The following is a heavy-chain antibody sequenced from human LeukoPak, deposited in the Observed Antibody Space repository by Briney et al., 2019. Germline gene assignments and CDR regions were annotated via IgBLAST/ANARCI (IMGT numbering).Heavy chain of an antibody. D-gene: IGHD3-22*01. CDR3: ARGGYYYDSSGPSFDY. CDR1: GYTFTSYY. J-gene: IGHJ4*02. CDR2: INPGGGST. Sequence: ASVKVSCKASGYTFTSYYMHWVRQAPGQGLEWMGIINPGGGSTSYAQKFQGRVTMTRDTSTSTVYMELSSLRSEDTAVYYCARGGYYYDSSGPSFDYWGQGTLVTVSS. V-gene: IGHV1-46*01.